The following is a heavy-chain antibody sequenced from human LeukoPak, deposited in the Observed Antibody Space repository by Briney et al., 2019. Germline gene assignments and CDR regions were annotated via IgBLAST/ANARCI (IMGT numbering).Heavy chain of an antibody. CDR2: INPNDGDT. D-gene: IGHD2-2*01. CDR1: GYTFTDYY. J-gene: IGHJ4*02. Sequence: ASVKVSCKASGYTFTDYYMHWVRQAPGQGFEWMGWINPNDGDTNYAQKFQGRVTMTRDTSISTAHVEVSRLRSDDTAVYYCARANFLYCSSSTCLFDYWDQGTLVTVSS. V-gene: IGHV1-2*02. CDR3: ARANFLYCSSSTCLFDY.